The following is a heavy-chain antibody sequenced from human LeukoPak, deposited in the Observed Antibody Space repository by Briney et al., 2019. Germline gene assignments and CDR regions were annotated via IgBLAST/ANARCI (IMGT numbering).Heavy chain of an antibody. V-gene: IGHV3-13*01. D-gene: IGHD3-3*02. CDR1: GFTFSSYD. CDR2: IGTAGDA. CDR3: ARGLISYYGMDV. Sequence: AGGSLRLSCAASGFTFSSYDMHWVRQATGKGLEWVSAIGTAGDAYYPGSVKGRFTISRENAKNSLYLQMNSLRAGDTAVYYCARGLISYYGMDVWGQGTTVTVSS. J-gene: IGHJ6*02.